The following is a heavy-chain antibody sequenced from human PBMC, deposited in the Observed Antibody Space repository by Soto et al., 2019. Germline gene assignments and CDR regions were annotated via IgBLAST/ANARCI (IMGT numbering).Heavy chain of an antibody. D-gene: IGHD3-3*01. Sequence: PGGSLRLSCAASGFAFDDYAMHWVRQAPGKGLEWVSGISWNSGSIGYADSVKGRFTISRDNAKNSLYLQMNSLRAEDTALYYCAKAITIFGVVILDAFDIWGQGTMVTVS. J-gene: IGHJ3*02. CDR1: GFAFDDYA. CDR3: AKAITIFGVVILDAFDI. CDR2: ISWNSGSI. V-gene: IGHV3-9*01.